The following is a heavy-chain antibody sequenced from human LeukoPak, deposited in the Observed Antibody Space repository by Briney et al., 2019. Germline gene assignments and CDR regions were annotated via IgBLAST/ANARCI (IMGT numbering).Heavy chain of an antibody. CDR3: ARDDGTTVTTYYYYGMDV. Sequence: GGSLRLSCAASGFTFSSYSMNWVRRAPGKGLEWVSSISSSSSYIYYADSVKGRFTISRDNAKNSLYLQMNSLRAEDTAVYYCARDDGTTVTTYYYYGMDVWGQGITVTVSS. CDR1: GFTFSSYS. D-gene: IGHD4-17*01. V-gene: IGHV3-21*01. J-gene: IGHJ6*02. CDR2: ISSSSSYI.